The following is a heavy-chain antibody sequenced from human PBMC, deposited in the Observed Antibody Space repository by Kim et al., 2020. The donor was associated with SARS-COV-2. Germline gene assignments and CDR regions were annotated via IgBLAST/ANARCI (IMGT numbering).Heavy chain of an antibody. Sequence: TDSPDSVKGRFTLSRNKSKNTLYLQMNSMRAEDTAVYYCAKDVGVGWFDPWGQGTLVTVSS. V-gene: IGHV3-23*03. D-gene: IGHD3-10*01. CDR2: T. CDR3: AKDVGVGWFDP. J-gene: IGHJ5*02.